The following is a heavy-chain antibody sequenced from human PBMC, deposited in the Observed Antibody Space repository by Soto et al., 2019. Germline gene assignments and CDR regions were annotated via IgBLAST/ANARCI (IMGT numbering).Heavy chain of an antibody. D-gene: IGHD1-26*01. CDR1: GYTFTSYA. CDR2: INAGNGNT. Sequence: ASLKVSCKSSGYTFTSYAMHWVRQAPGQRLEWMGWINAGNGNTKYSQKFQGRVTITRDTSASTAYMELSSLRSEDTAVYYCAGGLGLYYFDYWGQGTLVTVSS. CDR3: AGGLGLYYFDY. J-gene: IGHJ4*02. V-gene: IGHV1-3*01.